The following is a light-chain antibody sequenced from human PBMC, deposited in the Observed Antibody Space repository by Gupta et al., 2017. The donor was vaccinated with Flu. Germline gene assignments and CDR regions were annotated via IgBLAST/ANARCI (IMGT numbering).Light chain of an antibody. CDR3: QPYGTSPPHT. Sequence: TQSPGTLSLSPGERATLSCRASQSITLNYLAWYQQKPGQAPRLLIFGASNRATAIPDRFSGSGSGTDFTLTISRLEPEDFAVYYCQPYGTSPPHTFGGGTXVEIK. CDR1: QSITLNY. CDR2: GAS. V-gene: IGKV3-20*01. J-gene: IGKJ4*01.